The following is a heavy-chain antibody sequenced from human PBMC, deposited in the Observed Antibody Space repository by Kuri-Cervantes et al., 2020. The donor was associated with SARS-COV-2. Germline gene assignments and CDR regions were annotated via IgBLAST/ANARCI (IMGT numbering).Heavy chain of an antibody. Sequence: ESLKISCTVSGGSISSYYWSWIRQPPGKGLEWIGYIYYSGSTNYNPSLKSRVTISVDTSKNQFSLKLSSVTAADTAVYYCARVYGSGSLGWFDPWGQGTLVTVSS. D-gene: IGHD3-10*01. V-gene: IGHV4-59*01. CDR3: ARVYGSGSLGWFDP. J-gene: IGHJ5*02. CDR2: IYYSGST. CDR1: GGSISSYY.